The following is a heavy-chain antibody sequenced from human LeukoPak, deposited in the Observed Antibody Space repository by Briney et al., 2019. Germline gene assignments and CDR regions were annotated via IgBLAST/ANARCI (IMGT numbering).Heavy chain of an antibody. CDR3: TRDQEGSDY. J-gene: IGHJ4*02. CDR2: ITHSSSAK. Sequence: GGSLRLSCVASGFTSSSYSMNWVRQAPGKGLEWVSYITHSSSAKFYADSVKGRFTISRDNAENLLYLQMNSLRAEDTAVYYCTRDQEGSDYWGQGTLVTVSS. V-gene: IGHV3-48*01. CDR1: GFTSSSYS.